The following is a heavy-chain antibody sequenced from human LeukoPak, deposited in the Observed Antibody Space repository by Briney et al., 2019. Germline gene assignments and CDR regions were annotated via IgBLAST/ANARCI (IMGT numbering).Heavy chain of an antibody. CDR1: GGSISSGGYY. J-gene: IGHJ5*02. D-gene: IGHD3-10*01. Sequence: SQTLSLTCTVSGGSISSGGYYWSWIRQPPGKGLEWIGYIYYSGSTNYNPSLKSRVTISVDTSKNQFSLKLSSVTAADTAVYYRARAPVRSMVRSRGWFDPWGQGTLVAVSS. V-gene: IGHV4-61*08. CDR2: IYYSGST. CDR3: ARAPVRSMVRSRGWFDP.